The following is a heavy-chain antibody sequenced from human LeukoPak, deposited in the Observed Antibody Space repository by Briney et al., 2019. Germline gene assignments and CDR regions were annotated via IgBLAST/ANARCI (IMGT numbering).Heavy chain of an antibody. V-gene: IGHV4-39*07. CDR2: INHSGST. Sequence: SETLSLTCTVSGGSISSGGYYWSWIRQPPGKGLEWIGEINHSGSTNYNPPLKSRVTISVDTSKNQFSLKLSSVTAADTAVYYCARGSPTLCAFDIWGQGTMVTVSS. CDR1: GGSISSGGYY. CDR3: ARGSPTLCAFDI. D-gene: IGHD3-16*01. J-gene: IGHJ3*02.